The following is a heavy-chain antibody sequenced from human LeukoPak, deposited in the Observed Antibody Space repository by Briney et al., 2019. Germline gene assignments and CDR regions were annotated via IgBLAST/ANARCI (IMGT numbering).Heavy chain of an antibody. CDR3: ARDTAAGGMDV. V-gene: IGHV1-18*01. Sequence: ASVKVSCKASGYTFTSYGISWVRQAPGQGLEWMGWISAYNGNTNYAQKLQGRVTMTTDTSTSTACMELRSLRSDDTAVYYCARDTAAGGMDVWGQGTTVTVSS. CDR2: ISAYNGNT. J-gene: IGHJ6*02. CDR1: GYTFTSYG. D-gene: IGHD6-13*01.